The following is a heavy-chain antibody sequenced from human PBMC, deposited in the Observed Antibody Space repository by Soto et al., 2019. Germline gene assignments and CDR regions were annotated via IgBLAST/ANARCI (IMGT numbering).Heavy chain of an antibody. D-gene: IGHD3-22*01. CDR2: INEYGII. J-gene: IGHJ4*02. CDR3: ARSSGSYRPFDY. CDR1: GFTFSSHE. Sequence: PGGSLRLSCTASGFTFSSHEMNWVRQAPGKGLEWVSHINEYGIIYDADSVKGRFFISRDNAKDSLYLQMNSLRDEDTAVYYCARSSGSYRPFDYWGQGILVTVSS. V-gene: IGHV3-48*03.